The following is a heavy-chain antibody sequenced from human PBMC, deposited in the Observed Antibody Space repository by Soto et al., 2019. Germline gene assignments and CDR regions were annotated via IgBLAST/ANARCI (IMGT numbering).Heavy chain of an antibody. Sequence: SVKVSCKASGGTLSSHAITWVRQAPGQGLEWMGVIIPMFSTTNYAQKFQGRVTITADESTSAAYMEVRSLRSEDTAVYFCAIAHGDQNSHYCGLDVGGKGTRVTVPS. V-gene: IGHV1-69*13. CDR2: IIPMFSTT. CDR1: GGTLSSHA. D-gene: IGHD4-17*01. J-gene: IGHJ6*04. CDR3: AIAHGDQNSHYCGLDV.